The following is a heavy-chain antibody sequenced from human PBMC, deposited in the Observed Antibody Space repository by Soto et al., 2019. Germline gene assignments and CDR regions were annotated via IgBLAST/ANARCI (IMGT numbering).Heavy chain of an antibody. V-gene: IGHV4-4*02. CDR3: ERGETQQQRDY. Sequence: XXTLSLTCAVSGYSITSDKWWSWIRQPPXXXXXXXXXIXXXASXXYKXXXXXXXIXXVDXXXNKFSLKVRYVSEADTAVYYCERGETQQQRDYWGQGTLVTSPQ. CDR2: IXXXASX. D-gene: IGHD6-13*01. CDR1: GYSITSDKW. J-gene: IGHJ4*02.